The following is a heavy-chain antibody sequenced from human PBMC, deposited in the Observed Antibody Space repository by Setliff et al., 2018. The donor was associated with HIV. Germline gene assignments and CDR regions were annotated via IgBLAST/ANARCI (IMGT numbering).Heavy chain of an antibody. CDR2: VYYSGGT. CDR1: GESFFSTSFY. V-gene: IGHV4-39*01. D-gene: IGHD3-3*01. Sequence: KTSETLSLTCTVSGESFFSTSFYWSWIRQPPGKGLEWIGSVYYSGGTYYNPSLKSRVTISEDKSKSQLSLELTSVNAADAAVYYCAKKYNDFWSGQTDVWGKGTAVTVSS. CDR3: AKKYNDFWSGQTDV. J-gene: IGHJ6*04.